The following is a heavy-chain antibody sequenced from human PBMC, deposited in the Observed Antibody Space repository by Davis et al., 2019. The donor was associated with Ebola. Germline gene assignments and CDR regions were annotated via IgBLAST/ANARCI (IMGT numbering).Heavy chain of an antibody. V-gene: IGHV6-1*01. J-gene: IGHJ6*02. CDR1: GDSVFGKNGA. CDR3: ARGWQRSGMDV. D-gene: IGHD6-19*01. Sequence: HSQTLSLTCAISGDSVFGKNGAWNWIRQSPSRGLEWLGRTYYSSKWYNDYAVSVKSRITINPDTSQNRFSLQLNSVTPEDTAVYYCARGWQRSGMDVWGQGTTVTVSS. CDR2: TYYSSKWYN.